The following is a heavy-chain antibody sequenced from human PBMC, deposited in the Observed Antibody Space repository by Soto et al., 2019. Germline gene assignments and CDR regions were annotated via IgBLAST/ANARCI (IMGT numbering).Heavy chain of an antibody. CDR1: AFTLSGSV. J-gene: IGHJ6*02. V-gene: IGHV3-73*01. CDR3: TNGVDV. Sequence: PGGSLRLSCAASAFTLSGSVMHWVRQASGKGLEWVGRIRTKSNNYATAYAESVKGRFTVSRDDSENTAYLQMNSLKNEDTAVYYCTNGVDVWGQGTTVTVYS. CDR2: IRTKSNNYAT.